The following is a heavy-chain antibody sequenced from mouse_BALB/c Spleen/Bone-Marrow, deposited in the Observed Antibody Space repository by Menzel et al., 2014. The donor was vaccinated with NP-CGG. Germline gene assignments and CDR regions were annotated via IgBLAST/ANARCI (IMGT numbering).Heavy chain of an antibody. V-gene: IGHV14-3*02. J-gene: IGHJ2*01. CDR1: GSNIKDTY. CDR2: VDPANGNT. Sequence: EVQLQESGAELVKPGASVKLSCTASGSNIKDTYMHWVKQRPEQGLEWIGRVDPANGNTKYDPKSQGKATITADTSSNTAYLQLSSLTSEDTAVYYCARYRLGTYFDYWGQGTTLTVSS. CDR3: ARYRLGTYFDY. D-gene: IGHD2-14*01.